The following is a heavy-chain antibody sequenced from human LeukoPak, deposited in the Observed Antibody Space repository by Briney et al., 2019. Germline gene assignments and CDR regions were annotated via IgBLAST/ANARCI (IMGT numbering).Heavy chain of an antibody. CDR2: INTNTGNP. CDR3: ARGYYVWGSYRYSEYFQH. V-gene: IGHV7-4-1*02. CDR1: GYTFTSYA. J-gene: IGHJ1*01. D-gene: IGHD3-16*02. Sequence: GASVKVSCKASGYTFTSYAMNWVRQAPGQGLEWMGWINTNTGNPTYVQGFTGRFVFSLDTSVSTAYLQISSLKAEDTAMYYCARGYYVWGSYRYSEYFQHWGQGTLVTVSS.